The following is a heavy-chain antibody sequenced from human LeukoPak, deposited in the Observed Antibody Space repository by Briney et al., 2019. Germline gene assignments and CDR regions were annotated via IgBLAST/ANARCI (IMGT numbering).Heavy chain of an antibody. Sequence: ASVKVSCKASGYTFTSYGISWVRQAPGQGLEWMGWINPNSGGTNYAQKFQGRVTMTRDTSISTAYMELSRLRSDDTAVYYCARVYYSSSYDYWYFDLWGRGTLVTVSS. J-gene: IGHJ2*01. CDR3: ARVYYSSSYDYWYFDL. CDR2: INPNSGGT. CDR1: GYTFTSYG. V-gene: IGHV1-2*02. D-gene: IGHD6-13*01.